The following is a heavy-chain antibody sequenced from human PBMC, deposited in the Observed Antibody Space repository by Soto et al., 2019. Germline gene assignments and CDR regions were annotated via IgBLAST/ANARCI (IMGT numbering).Heavy chain of an antibody. CDR3: ARTHTRPSIAARRDEGGSLDV. CDR1: GGSFSGYY. V-gene: IGHV4-34*01. J-gene: IGHJ6*04. CDR2: INHSGST. Sequence: ASETLSLTCAVYGGSFSGYYWSWIRQPPGKGLEWIGEINHSGSTNYNPSLKSRVTISVDTSKNQFSLKLSSVTAADTAVYYCARTHTRPSIAARRDEGGSLDVWGKGTTVTVSS. D-gene: IGHD6-6*01.